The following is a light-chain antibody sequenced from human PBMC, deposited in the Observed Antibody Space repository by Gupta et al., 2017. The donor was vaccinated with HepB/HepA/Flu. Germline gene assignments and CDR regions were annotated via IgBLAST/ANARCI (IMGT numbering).Light chain of an antibody. Sequence: YVLTQPPSVSLAPGKTARITSGGGNIGERSLQWYQQESGQAPVLVIYDDRGRPSGIPDRFSAANSGNTATLPIIGVEVGDEADYYCHVWDNTSDHPVIFGGGTKLTVL. V-gene: IGLV3-21*01. CDR2: DDR. CDR1: NIGERS. CDR3: HVWDNTSDHPVI. J-gene: IGLJ2*01.